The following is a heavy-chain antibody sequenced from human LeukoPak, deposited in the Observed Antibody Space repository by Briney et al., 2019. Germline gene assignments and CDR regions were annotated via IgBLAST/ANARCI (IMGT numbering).Heavy chain of an antibody. CDR2: INWNGGST. D-gene: IGHD2-2*01. Sequence: GGSLRLSCAASGFTFDDYGMSWVRQAPGKGLEWVSGINWNGGSTGYADSVKGRFTISRDNAKNSLYLQMNSLRAEDTALYYCARGLGYCSSTSCFFDYWGQGTLVTVSS. V-gene: IGHV3-20*04. CDR1: GFTFDDYG. CDR3: ARGLGYCSSTSCFFDY. J-gene: IGHJ4*02.